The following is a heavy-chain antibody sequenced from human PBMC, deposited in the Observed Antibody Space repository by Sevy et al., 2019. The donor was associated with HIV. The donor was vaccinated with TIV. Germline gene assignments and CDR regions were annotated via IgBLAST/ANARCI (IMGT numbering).Heavy chain of an antibody. D-gene: IGHD5-12*01. CDR2: IHYSGGT. CDR3: ASKRGYNHGPFDY. J-gene: IGHJ4*02. CDR1: GVSISSSDSY. Sequence: SETLSLTCTVSGVSISSSDSYWSWIRQPPGKGLEWIGYIHYSGGTYYNPFLKSRVAMSVDTSAKQFSLKLSFLTAADSAVYYCASKRGYNHGPFDYWGQGALVTVSS. V-gene: IGHV4-30-4*01.